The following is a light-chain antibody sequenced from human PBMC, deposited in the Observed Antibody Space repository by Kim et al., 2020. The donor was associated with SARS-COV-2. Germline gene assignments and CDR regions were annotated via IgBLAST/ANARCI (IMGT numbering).Light chain of an antibody. Sequence: PWEISYQSCRASQGVSSSLAWYQRQPGQAPRLHSYDAFSRATGIPARFSGSGSGTDFTLTISSLEPEDLAVYYCQQRGNWPLTFGQGTKVEIK. J-gene: IGKJ1*01. V-gene: IGKV3-11*01. CDR3: QQRGNWPLT. CDR2: DAF. CDR1: QGVSSS.